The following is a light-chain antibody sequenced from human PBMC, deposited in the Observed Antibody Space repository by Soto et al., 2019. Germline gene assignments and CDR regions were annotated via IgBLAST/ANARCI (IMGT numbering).Light chain of an antibody. CDR1: SSNIGARYD. V-gene: IGLV1-40*01. J-gene: IGLJ2*01. Sequence: QSVLTQPPSVSGAPGQRVTISCTGSSSNIGARYDVHWYQQLPGTAPKLLIYDDINRPSGVPDRCSGSKSGTSASLAITGLQAEDEAEYYCQSYDSSLSAVVFGGGTKLTVL. CDR2: DDI. CDR3: QSYDSSLSAVV.